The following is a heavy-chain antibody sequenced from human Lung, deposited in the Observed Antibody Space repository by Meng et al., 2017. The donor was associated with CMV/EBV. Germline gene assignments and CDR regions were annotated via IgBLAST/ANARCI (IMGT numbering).Heavy chain of an antibody. CDR3: ATTSFNYGSGTLDY. CDR2: INTSGSI. D-gene: IGHD3-10*01. J-gene: IGHJ4*02. Sequence: QVQLQESGPGLVKPSQTLSLTCTVSGGSISSGGYYWSWIRQPAGKGLEWIGCINTSGSINYNPSLKSRVTISVDTSKNQFSLRLSSVAATDTAVYFCATTSFNYGSGTLDYWGRGTLVTVSS. V-gene: IGHV4-61*02. CDR1: GGSISSGGYY.